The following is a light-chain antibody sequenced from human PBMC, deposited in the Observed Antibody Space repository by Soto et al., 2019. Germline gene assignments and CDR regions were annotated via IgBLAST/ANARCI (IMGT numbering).Light chain of an antibody. CDR3: QQLDSMPIT. CDR1: QTISSW. CDR2: IAS. J-gene: IGKJ5*01. V-gene: IGKV1-5*01. Sequence: DIQMTQSPSTLSGSVGDRVTITCRASQTISSWLAWYQQKPGKAPKLLISIASILQSGVPSRFSGSGSGTDFVLTISSLQPEDSATYYCQQLDSMPITFGQGTRLEI.